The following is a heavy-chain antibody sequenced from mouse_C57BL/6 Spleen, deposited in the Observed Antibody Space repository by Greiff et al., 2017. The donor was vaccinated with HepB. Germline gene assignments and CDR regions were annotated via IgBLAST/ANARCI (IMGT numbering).Heavy chain of an antibody. J-gene: IGHJ1*03. V-gene: IGHV5-9-1*02. CDR2: ISSGGDYI. Sequence: EVNLVESGEGLVKPGGSLKLSCAASGFTFSSYAMSWVRQTPEKRLEWVAYISSGGDYIYYADTVKGRFTISRDNARNTLYLQMSSLKSEDTAMYYCTRDRNDYYGSSYGYFDVWGTGTTVTVSS. D-gene: IGHD1-1*01. CDR3: TRDRNDYYGSSYGYFDV. CDR1: GFTFSSYA.